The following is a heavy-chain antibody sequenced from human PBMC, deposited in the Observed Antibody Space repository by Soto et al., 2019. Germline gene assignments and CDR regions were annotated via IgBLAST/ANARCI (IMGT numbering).Heavy chain of an antibody. CDR3: AKELSSPFYSNFAYGMDV. J-gene: IGHJ6*02. CDR2: ISWNSGSI. Sequence: EVQLVESGGGLVQPGRSLRLSCAASGFTFDDYAMHWVRQAPGKGLEWVSGISWNSGSIGYADSVKGRFTISRDNAKNSLYLQMNSLRDEDTSLYYCAKELSSPFYSNFAYGMDVWGQGTTVTVSS. CDR1: GFTFDDYA. V-gene: IGHV3-9*01. D-gene: IGHD4-4*01.